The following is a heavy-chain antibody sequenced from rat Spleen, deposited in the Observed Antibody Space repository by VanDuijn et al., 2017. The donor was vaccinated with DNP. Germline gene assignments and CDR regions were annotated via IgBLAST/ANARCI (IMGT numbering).Heavy chain of an antibody. CDR1: GFTFSNYY. CDR3: ARRSDYHDY. CDR2: ISTSGRRS. Sequence: EVQLVESGGGLVQPGRSLKLSCVASGFTFSNYYMAWVRQAPKKGLQWVAAISTSGRRSYYSDSVKGRFTISRDDAKSSLYLQMNSLKSEDTATYYCARRSDYHDYWGQGVMVTVSS. V-gene: IGHV5-25*01. J-gene: IGHJ2*01.